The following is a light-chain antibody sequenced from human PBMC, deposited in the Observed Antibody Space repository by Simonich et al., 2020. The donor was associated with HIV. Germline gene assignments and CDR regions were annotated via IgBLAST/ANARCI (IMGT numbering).Light chain of an antibody. V-gene: IGLV1-40*01. CDR1: SSNIGAGYD. CDR3: QSYDSSLSAL. Sequence: QSVLTQPPSVSGAPGQRVTISCTGSSSNIGAGYDVHWYQQLPGTAHKPLIYGNSHRHSGVPYRFSGPKSGTSASLAITGLQAEDEADYYCQSYDSSLSALFGTGTKVTVL. CDR2: GNS. J-gene: IGLJ1*01.